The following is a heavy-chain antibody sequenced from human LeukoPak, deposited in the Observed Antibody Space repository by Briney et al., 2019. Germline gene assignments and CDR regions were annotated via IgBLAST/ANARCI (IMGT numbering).Heavy chain of an antibody. CDR1: GGSFSGYY. Sequence: SETLSLTCAVYGGSFSGYYWSWIRQPPGKGLEWIGEINHSGSTNYNPSLKSRVTISVDTSKNQFSLKLSSVTAADTAVYYCASLDSGVATIEPAADYWGQGTLVTVSS. J-gene: IGHJ4*02. CDR2: INHSGST. D-gene: IGHD5-12*01. V-gene: IGHV4-34*01. CDR3: ASLDSGVATIEPAADY.